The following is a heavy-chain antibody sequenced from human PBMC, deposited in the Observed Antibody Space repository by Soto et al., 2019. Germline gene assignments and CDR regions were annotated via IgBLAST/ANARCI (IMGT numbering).Heavy chain of an antibody. CDR2: ISAYNGNT. J-gene: IGHJ6*02. V-gene: IGHV1-18*01. D-gene: IGHD3-22*01. CDR3: ARAKMIVVVITTWVYGMDV. CDR1: GYTFTSYG. Sequence: ASVKVSCKASGYTFTSYGISWVRQAPGQGLEWMGWISAYNGNTNYAQKLQGRVTMTTDTSTSTAYMELRSLRSDDTAVYYCARAKMIVVVITTWVYGMDVWGQGTTVTVSS.